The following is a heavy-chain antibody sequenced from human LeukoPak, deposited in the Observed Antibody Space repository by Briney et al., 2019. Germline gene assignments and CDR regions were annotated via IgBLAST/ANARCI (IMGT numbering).Heavy chain of an antibody. J-gene: IGHJ4*02. V-gene: IGHV3-30*02. D-gene: IGHD2-15*01. CDR1: GFTFNNYG. CDR3: ARELSCSGGSCYSYFDY. Sequence: GGSLRLSCAASGFTFNNYGMHWVRQAPGKGLEWLAFIRYDGSNTYYADSVKGRFTVSRDDSKNTLYLQMNSLRAEDTAVYYCARELSCSGGSCYSYFDYWGQGTLVTVSS. CDR2: IRYDGSNT.